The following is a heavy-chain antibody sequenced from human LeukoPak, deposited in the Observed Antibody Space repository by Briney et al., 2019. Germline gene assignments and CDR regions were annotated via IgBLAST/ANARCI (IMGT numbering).Heavy chain of an antibody. Sequence: GGSLRHSCAASGFTVSSNYMSWVRQAPGKGLEWVSVIYSGGSTYYADSVKGRFTISRDNSKNTLYLQMNSLRAEDTAVYYCAGLTSGPFDYWGQGTLVTVSS. CDR2: IYSGGST. D-gene: IGHD2-15*01. V-gene: IGHV3-53*01. J-gene: IGHJ4*02. CDR3: AGLTSGPFDY. CDR1: GFTVSSNY.